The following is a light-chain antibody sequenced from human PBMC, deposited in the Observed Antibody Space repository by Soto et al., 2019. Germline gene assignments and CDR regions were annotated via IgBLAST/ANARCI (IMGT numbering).Light chain of an antibody. J-gene: IGLJ1*01. V-gene: IGLV2-23*01. Sequence: QSALTQPASVSGSPGQSITISCTGTTSDIGSYNLVSWYQQNPGKVPKIIIYEASKRPSGAPYRFSGSKSGNTASLTISGLQAEDEADYYCCSYAGSSTWVFGTGTKLTVL. CDR3: CSYAGSSTWV. CDR2: EAS. CDR1: TSDIGSYNL.